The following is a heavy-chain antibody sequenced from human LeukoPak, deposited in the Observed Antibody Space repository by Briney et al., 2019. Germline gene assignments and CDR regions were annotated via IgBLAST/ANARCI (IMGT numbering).Heavy chain of an antibody. D-gene: IGHD5-12*01. V-gene: IGHV3-23*01. CDR1: GFTFSNFA. Sequence: GGSLRLSCSASGFTFSNFAMGWVPQAPVRGLEWVASISGSAAVTSYADSLKGRFTISRDNSKNTLYLQMNSLRDEDTALYYCGKYLQPSGYPYALDTWGQGTMVTVSS. CDR3: GKYLQPSGYPYALDT. CDR2: ISGSAAVT. J-gene: IGHJ3*02.